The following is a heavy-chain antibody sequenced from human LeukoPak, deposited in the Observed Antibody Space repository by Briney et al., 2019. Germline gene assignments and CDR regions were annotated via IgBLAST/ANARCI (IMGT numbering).Heavy chain of an antibody. J-gene: IGHJ4*02. V-gene: IGHV3-74*01. D-gene: IGHD3-10*01. CDR3: AKGPRTVRFGDRHKGIFDY. CDR2: INSDGSST. Sequence: GGSLRLSCAASGFTLSSYWMHWVRQAPGKGLVWVSRINSDGSSTSYADSVKGRFTISRDNAKNTLYLQMNSLRAEDTALYYCAKGPRTVRFGDRHKGIFDYWGQGTLVTVSS. CDR1: GFTLSSYW.